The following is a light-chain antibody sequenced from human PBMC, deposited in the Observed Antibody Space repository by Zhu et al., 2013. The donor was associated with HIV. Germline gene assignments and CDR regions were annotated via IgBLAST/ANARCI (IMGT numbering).Light chain of an antibody. J-gene: IGKJ2*01. V-gene: IGKV3-15*01. CDR2: ATS. CDR3: QQYNNWPPIT. Sequence: IVLTQSPGTLSLSQGERATLSCRASQRISSNLAWYQQKPGQAPRLLIYATSTRAAGIPARFSGSGSGTDFTLTISSLQSEDFAVYYCQQYNNWPPITFGQGTNLEIK. CDR1: QRISSN.